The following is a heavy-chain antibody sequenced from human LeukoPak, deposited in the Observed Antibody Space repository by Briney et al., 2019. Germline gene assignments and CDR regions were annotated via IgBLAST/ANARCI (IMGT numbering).Heavy chain of an antibody. D-gene: IGHD6-19*01. Sequence: GGSLRLSCAVSGFTVSSNYMNWVRQAPGKGLEWVSSISSSSSYIYYADSVKGRFTISRDNAKNSLYLQMNSLRAEDTAVYYCARDRYSYSSGSDAFDIWGQGTMVTVSS. V-gene: IGHV3-21*01. CDR2: ISSSSSYI. CDR3: ARDRYSYSSGSDAFDI. J-gene: IGHJ3*02. CDR1: GFTVSSNY.